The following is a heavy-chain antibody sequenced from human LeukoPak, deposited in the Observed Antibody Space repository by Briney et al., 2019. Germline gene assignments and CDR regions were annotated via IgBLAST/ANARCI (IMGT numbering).Heavy chain of an antibody. CDR3: ARDTGFGDNGVDY. D-gene: IGHD4-17*01. V-gene: IGHV1-18*01. CDR2: IRGFNGDT. CDR1: GYSFTSYG. Sequence: ASVKVSCKASGYSFTSYGISWVRQAPGQGLEWMGWIRGFNGDTNYAQKFQGRVTVTTDTSTNTAYLELRSLRSDDTAVYYCARDTGFGDNGVDYWGQGTLVTVSS. J-gene: IGHJ4*02.